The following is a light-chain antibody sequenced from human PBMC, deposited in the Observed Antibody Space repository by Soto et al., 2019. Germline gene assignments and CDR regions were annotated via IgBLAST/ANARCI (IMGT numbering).Light chain of an antibody. CDR2: EGT. CDR1: SSDVGSYNL. J-gene: IGLJ1*01. Sequence: QSALTQPASVSGSIGQSITISCTGTSSDVGSYNLVSWYQQHPGKAPKLMIYEGTKRPSGASNRFSGSKSGNTASLTISGLQAEDEADYYCCSYAGSSYVFGTGNKVTVL. V-gene: IGLV2-23*01. CDR3: CSYAGSSYV.